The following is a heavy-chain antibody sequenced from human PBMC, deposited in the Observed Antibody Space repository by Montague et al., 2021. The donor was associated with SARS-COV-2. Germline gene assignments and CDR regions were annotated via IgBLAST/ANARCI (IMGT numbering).Heavy chain of an antibody. D-gene: IGHD4-23*01. J-gene: IGHJ4*02. CDR1: GFSRSTSGMC. Sequence: PPLVKPTQTLTLTCTFSGFSRSTSGMCVSWIRQPPGKALEWLARIDWDDDKYYSTSLKTRLTISKDTSKNQVVLTMTNMDPVDTATYYCARTYYGGRPFDYWGQGTLVTVSS. CDR2: IDWDDDK. V-gene: IGHV2-70*11. CDR3: ARTYYGGRPFDY.